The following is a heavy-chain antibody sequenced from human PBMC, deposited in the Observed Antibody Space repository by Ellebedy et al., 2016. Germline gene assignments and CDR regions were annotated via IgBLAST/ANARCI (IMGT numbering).Heavy chain of an antibody. V-gene: IGHV3-23*01. CDR3: AKELQGTISGIDF. CDR1: GFTFSNYA. J-gene: IGHJ4*02. D-gene: IGHD2-2*01. CDR2: ISDSGGNT. Sequence: GGSLRLSCAASGFTFSNYAMSWVRQAPGKGLEWVSTISDSGGNTYYPDSAKGRFTISRDNSKNTLHLQVTSLRVEDTAIYYCAKELQGTISGIDFWGRGTLATVSS.